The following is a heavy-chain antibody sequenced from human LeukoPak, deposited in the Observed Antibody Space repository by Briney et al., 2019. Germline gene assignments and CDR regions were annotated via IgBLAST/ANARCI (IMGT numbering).Heavy chain of an antibody. D-gene: IGHD3-10*01. CDR2: INHSGST. V-gene: IGHV4-34*01. J-gene: IGHJ4*02. CDR1: GGSFSGYY. Sequence: SETLSLTCAVYGGSFSGYYWSWIRQPPGKGLEWIGEINHSGSTNYNPSLKSRVTISVDTSKNQFSLKLSSVTAADTAVYYCARAPLLYGSGSYVYFDYWGQGTLVTVSS. CDR3: ARAPLLYGSGSYVYFDY.